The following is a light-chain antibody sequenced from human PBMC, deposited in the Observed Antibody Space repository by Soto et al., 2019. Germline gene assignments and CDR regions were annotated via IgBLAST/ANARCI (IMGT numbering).Light chain of an antibody. CDR1: QSLVHTTGNIF. J-gene: IGKJ2*01. CDR2: KIS. Sequence: VLTHSPVSLPVSLGRPASISCRSSQSLVHTTGNIFLSWFVQRPGQPPRRLLYKISNRASGVPDRCSGSRSGGDFTVQIASVEAGDVRIYYCTQYTRGPQYFGQGAKVYIK. CDR3: TQYTRGPQY. V-gene: IGKV2-30*02.